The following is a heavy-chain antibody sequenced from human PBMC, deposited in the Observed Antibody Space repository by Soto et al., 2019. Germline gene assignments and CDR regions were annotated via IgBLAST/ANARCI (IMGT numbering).Heavy chain of an antibody. J-gene: IGHJ6*02. CDR3: ARGGDVNYYLGMDV. V-gene: IGHV1-18*01. CDR1: GYTFTSYG. D-gene: IGHD5-12*01. Sequence: QVQLVQSGGEVKKPGASVKLSCTASGYTFTSYGISWVRQSPGQGLEWMGWISAYNGKTNYAQNVQGRVTMTTDTSTRTAYMDLRSLRSDDTDVYYCARGGDVNYYLGMDVWGQGTTVTVSS. CDR2: ISAYNGKT.